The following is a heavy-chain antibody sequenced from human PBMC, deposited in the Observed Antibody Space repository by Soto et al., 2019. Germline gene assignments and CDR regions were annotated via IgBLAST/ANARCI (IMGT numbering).Heavy chain of an antibody. Sequence: PGGSLRLSCGASGFTFSDYYMSWIRQAPGKGLEWVSYISSSSSYTNYADSVKGRFTISRDNAKNSLYLQMNSLRAEATAVYYCARDLSSTTSCYNWFHPWGRRTLVTVSS. CDR1: GFTFSDYY. V-gene: IGHV3-11*06. D-gene: IGHD2-2*02. CDR3: ARDLSSTTSCYNWFHP. J-gene: IGHJ5*02. CDR2: ISSSSSYT.